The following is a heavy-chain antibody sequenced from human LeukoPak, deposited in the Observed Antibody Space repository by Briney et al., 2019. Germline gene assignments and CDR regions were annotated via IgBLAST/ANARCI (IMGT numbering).Heavy chain of an antibody. J-gene: IGHJ5*02. Sequence: PSETLSLTCTVSGGSISSSSYYWGWIRQPPGKGLEWIGSIYYSGSTYYNPSLKSRATISVDTSKNQFSLKLSSVTAADTAVYYCASLPILARRFDPWGQGTLVTVSS. D-gene: IGHD2-21*01. CDR1: GGSISSSSYY. CDR2: IYYSGST. CDR3: ASLPILARRFDP. V-gene: IGHV4-39*01.